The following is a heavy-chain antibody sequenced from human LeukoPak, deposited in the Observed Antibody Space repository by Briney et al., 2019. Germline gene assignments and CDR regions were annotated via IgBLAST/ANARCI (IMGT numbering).Heavy chain of an antibody. CDR3: AKSVGLHYFES. CDR2: IGASGGET. J-gene: IGHJ4*02. V-gene: IGHV3-23*01. Sequence: PGGSLRLSCAASGFTFNTYAMNWVRQAPGKGLEWVSAIGASGGETYYADSVRGRFTISRDNSKNTLYLQMDSLRDEDTAVYYCAKSVGLHYFESWGQGTLVTVSS. D-gene: IGHD2-15*01. CDR1: GFTFNTYA.